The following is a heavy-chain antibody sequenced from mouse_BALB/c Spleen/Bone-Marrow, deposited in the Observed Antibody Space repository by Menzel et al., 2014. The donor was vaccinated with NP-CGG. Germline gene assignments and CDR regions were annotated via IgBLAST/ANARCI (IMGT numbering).Heavy chain of an antibody. CDR2: IDPANGNT. J-gene: IGHJ3*01. D-gene: IGHD1-1*01. CDR1: GFNIKDTY. V-gene: IGHV14-3*02. Sequence: EVKLQESGAELVKPGASVKLSCTASGFNIKDTYMHWVEQRPEQGLEWIGRIDPANGNTKYDPKFQGKATITADTSSNTAYLQLSSLTSEDTAVYYCANYCYGSSLFAYWGQGTLVTVSA. CDR3: ANYCYGSSLFAY.